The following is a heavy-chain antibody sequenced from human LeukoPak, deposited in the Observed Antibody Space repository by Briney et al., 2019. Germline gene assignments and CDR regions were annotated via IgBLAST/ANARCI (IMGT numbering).Heavy chain of an antibody. Sequence: GGSLRLSCAASGYTFSSHGLTWVRQAPGKGLEWVSAISGSGGSTYYADSVKGRFTISRDNSKNTLYLQMNSLRAEDTAVYYCAKDLYCSSTSCYQNVWGQGTMVTVSS. V-gene: IGHV3-23*01. J-gene: IGHJ3*01. CDR2: ISGSGGST. CDR1: GYTFSSHG. D-gene: IGHD2-2*01. CDR3: AKDLYCSSTSCYQNV.